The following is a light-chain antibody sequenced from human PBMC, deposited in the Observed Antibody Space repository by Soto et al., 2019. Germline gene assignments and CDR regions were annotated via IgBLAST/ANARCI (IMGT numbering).Light chain of an antibody. CDR3: QQYGSSPPSIT. J-gene: IGKJ5*01. CDR2: GAS. CDR1: QSVSSSY. Sequence: EIVLTQSPGTLSLSPGERATLSCRASQSVSSSYLAWYQQKPGQAPRLLIYGASSRATGIPDTFSGSGSGTDFTLTISRLEPEYFAVYYCQQYGSSPPSITFGQGTRLEIK. V-gene: IGKV3-20*01.